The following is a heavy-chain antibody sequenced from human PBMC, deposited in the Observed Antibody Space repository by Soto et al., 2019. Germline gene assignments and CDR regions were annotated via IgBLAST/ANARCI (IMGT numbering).Heavy chain of an antibody. Sequence: QVQLVQSGAEVKKPGSSVKVSCKASGGIFSTYAISWLRQAPGQGLEWMGGIIPIFGTPNYAQRFRGRVTITADESTSTAYMELSRLRSEDTVVYYCARDRDDYGSGNYYNRIDFWGQGNRVTVSS. CDR1: GGIFSTYA. J-gene: IGHJ4*02. V-gene: IGHV1-69*01. CDR2: IIPIFGTP. D-gene: IGHD3-10*01. CDR3: ARDRDDYGSGNYYNRIDF.